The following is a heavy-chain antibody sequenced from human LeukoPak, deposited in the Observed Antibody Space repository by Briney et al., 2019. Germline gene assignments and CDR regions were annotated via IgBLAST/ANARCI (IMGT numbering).Heavy chain of an antibody. CDR3: AKDTGSFDY. CDR2: ISDSGANT. J-gene: IGHJ4*02. V-gene: IGHV3-23*01. Sequence: PGGSLRLSCAASEFTLTSYAMSWVRQAPGKGLEWVSAISDSGANTFYAGSVRGRFTVSRDNSKNTLYLQMNSLRAEDTAVYYCAKDTGSFDYWGQGTLVTVSS. D-gene: IGHD1-26*01. CDR1: EFTLTSYA.